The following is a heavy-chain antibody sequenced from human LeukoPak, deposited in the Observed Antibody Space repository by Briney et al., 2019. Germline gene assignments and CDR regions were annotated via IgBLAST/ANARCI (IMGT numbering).Heavy chain of an antibody. CDR3: AREYCSGGSCYGDDVFDI. D-gene: IGHD2-15*01. V-gene: IGHV1-69*13. CDR1: GGTFSSYA. CDR2: IIPIFGTA. J-gene: IGHJ3*02. Sequence: SSVKVSCKASGGTFSSYAISWVRQAPGQGLDWMGGIIPIFGTANYAQKFQGRVTITADESTSTAYMELSSLRSEDTAVYYCAREYCSGGSCYGDDVFDIWGQGTMVTVSS.